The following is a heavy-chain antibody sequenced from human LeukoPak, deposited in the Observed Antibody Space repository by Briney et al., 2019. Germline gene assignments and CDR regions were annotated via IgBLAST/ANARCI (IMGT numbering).Heavy chain of an antibody. V-gene: IGHV3-74*01. CDR1: GFTFSSYW. CDR3: ARESRQGYFDY. CDR2: INSDGSST. J-gene: IGHJ4*02. Sequence: GGSLRLSCAASGFTFSSYWMHWVRQAPGKGLVWVSRINSDGSSTSYADSVKGRFTISRDNAKNTLYLQMNSLRAEDTAVYYCARESRQGYFDYWGQGTPVTVSS.